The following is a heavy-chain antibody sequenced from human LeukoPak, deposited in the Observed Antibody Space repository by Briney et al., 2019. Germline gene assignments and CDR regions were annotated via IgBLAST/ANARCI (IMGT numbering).Heavy chain of an antibody. CDR3: ARDQGLQRNFDY. V-gene: IGHV4-4*02. Sequence: SETLSLTCAVSGGSISSSNWWSWVRPPPGKGLEWIGEIYHSGSTNYNPSLKSRVTISVDKSKNQFSLKLSSVTAADTAVYYCARDQGLQRNFDYWGQGTLVTVSS. D-gene: IGHD5-24*01. CDR1: GGSISSSNW. CDR2: IYHSGST. J-gene: IGHJ4*02.